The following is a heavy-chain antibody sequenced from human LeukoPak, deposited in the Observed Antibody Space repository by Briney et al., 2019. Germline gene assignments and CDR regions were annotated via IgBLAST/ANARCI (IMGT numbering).Heavy chain of an antibody. Sequence: GGSLRLSCAASGFTFNTYGMNWVRQAPGKGLEWLSYIGPGPSHTYYADSVRGRFVISRDDAKSSLYLQMSSLRAEDTAVYYGARDYVTMAPDYGGLGTLVTVSS. V-gene: IGHV3-21*01. CDR1: GFTFNTYG. J-gene: IGHJ4*02. CDR3: ARDYVTMAPDY. CDR2: IGPGPSHT. D-gene: IGHD3-10*02.